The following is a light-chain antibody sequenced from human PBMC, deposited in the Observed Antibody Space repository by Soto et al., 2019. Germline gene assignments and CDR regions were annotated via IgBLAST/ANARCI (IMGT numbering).Light chain of an antibody. J-gene: IGKJ1*01. CDR1: QSVSTNF. Sequence: EIVLTQSPGTLSLSPGEGATLSCRASQSVSTNFFAWYQQKPGQAPMLLIYGASTRATGIPDRFSGSGSGTDFTLTISRLEAEDFAVYYCQQYGRTSWTFGQGTKVEIK. CDR2: GAS. V-gene: IGKV3-20*01. CDR3: QQYGRTSWT.